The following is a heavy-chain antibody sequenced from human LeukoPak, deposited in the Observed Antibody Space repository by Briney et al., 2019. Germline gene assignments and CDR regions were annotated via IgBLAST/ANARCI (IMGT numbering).Heavy chain of an antibody. D-gene: IGHD3-3*01. CDR1: GFTFSTYW. Sequence: GGSLRLSCVASGFTFSTYWMNWVRQAPGKGLEWVASIKQDESEKYFLDSVKGRFAISRDNAKNSLYLHMDSLRAEDTAVYYCARDCYDFWSGFHYYYGMDVWGQGTTVTVSS. V-gene: IGHV3-7*01. CDR2: IKQDESEK. CDR3: ARDCYDFWSGFHYYYGMDV. J-gene: IGHJ6*02.